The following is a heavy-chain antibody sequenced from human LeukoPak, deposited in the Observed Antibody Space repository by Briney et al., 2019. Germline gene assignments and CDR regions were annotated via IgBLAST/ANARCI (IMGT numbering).Heavy chain of an antibody. D-gene: IGHD3-16*01. CDR3: ARDRIMITFGGDRSGGLFDY. CDR1: GFTFSSYA. J-gene: IGHJ4*02. Sequence: GGSLRLSCAASGFTFSSYAMSWVRQAPGKGLEWVSAISGSGGSTYYADSVKGRFTISRDNSKNTLYLQMNSLRAEDTAVYYCARDRIMITFGGDRSGGLFDYWGQGTLVTVSS. CDR2: ISGSGGST. V-gene: IGHV3-23*01.